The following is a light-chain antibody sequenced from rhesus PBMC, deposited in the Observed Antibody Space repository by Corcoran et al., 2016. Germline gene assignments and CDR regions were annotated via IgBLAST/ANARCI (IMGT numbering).Light chain of an antibody. CDR3: QPYSDDTLT. CDR2: ATS. V-gene: IGKV1S8*01. J-gene: IGKJ4*01. Sequence: DIQMTQSPSALSASVGDRVTISCRASQNIYSNIAGYQQKPGEAPKLLIYATSTLQTGIPSRFGGSGVKTDFTLTITSLQPKDSAAYYCQPYSDDTLTFGGRTKVEI. CDR1: QNIYSN.